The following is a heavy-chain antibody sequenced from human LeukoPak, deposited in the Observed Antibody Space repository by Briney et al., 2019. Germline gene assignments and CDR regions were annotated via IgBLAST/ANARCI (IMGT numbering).Heavy chain of an antibody. Sequence: SETLSLTCAVYGGSFSGYYWSWIRQHPGKGLEWIGYIYYSGSTYYNPSLKSRVTISVDTSKNQFSLKLSSVTAADTAVYYCARDRRYCSSTSCYRVFDYWGQGTLVTVSS. D-gene: IGHD2-2*02. CDR3: ARDRRYCSSTSCYRVFDY. CDR1: GGSFSGYY. V-gene: IGHV4-31*11. J-gene: IGHJ4*02. CDR2: IYYSGST.